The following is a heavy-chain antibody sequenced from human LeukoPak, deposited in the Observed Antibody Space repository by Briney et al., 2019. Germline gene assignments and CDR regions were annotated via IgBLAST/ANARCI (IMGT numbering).Heavy chain of an antibody. Sequence: PSETLSLTCTVSGGSISSGGYYWSWIRQHPGKGLEWIGYIYYSGSTYYNPSLKSRVTISVDTSKNQFSLKLSSVTAADTAVYYCARAHSGYDLLDVGSFDPWGQGTPVTVSS. CDR1: GGSISSGGYY. V-gene: IGHV4-31*03. J-gene: IGHJ5*02. CDR2: IYYSGST. D-gene: IGHD5-12*01. CDR3: ARAHSGYDLLDVGSFDP.